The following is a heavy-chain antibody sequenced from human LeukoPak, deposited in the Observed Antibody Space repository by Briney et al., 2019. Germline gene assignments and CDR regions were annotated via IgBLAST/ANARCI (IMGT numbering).Heavy chain of an antibody. CDR2: IYSGGST. J-gene: IGHJ4*02. V-gene: IGHV3-53*01. CDR3: ARAPSGGYDY. Sequence: GGSLRLSCAASGFTVSSNYMSWVRQAPGKGLEWVSVIYSGGSTYYADSVKGRFTISRDNSKNTLYLQMSSLRVEDTAIYYCARAPSGGYDYWGQGTLVTVSS. CDR1: GFTVSSNY. D-gene: IGHD1-26*01.